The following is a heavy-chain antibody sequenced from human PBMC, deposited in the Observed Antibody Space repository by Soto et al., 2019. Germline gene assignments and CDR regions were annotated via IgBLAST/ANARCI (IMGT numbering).Heavy chain of an antibody. CDR3: VKDLRSGGFYQYYFDS. CDR2: ISSSGTST. J-gene: IGHJ4*02. Sequence: GGSLRLSCSASGFTFSNYAVHWVRQAPGKGLEYLSLISSSGTSTYYADSVKGRFTISRDNSKNNLYLQMSFLRPEDTAVYYCVKDLRSGGFYQYYFDSWGQGTLVTVSS. V-gene: IGHV3-64D*08. CDR1: GFTFSNYA. D-gene: IGHD6-19*01.